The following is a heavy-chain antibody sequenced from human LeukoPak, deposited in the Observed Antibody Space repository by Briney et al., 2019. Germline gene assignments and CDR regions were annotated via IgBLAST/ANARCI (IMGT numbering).Heavy chain of an antibody. D-gene: IGHD1-26*01. CDR1: GGTFSSYA. V-gene: IGHV1-69*13. J-gene: IGHJ1*01. CDR3: ASGEWELQMVPQYFQH. Sequence: SVKVSCKASGGTFSSYAISWVRQAPGQGLEWMGGIIPIFGTANYAQKFQGRVTITADESTSTAHMELSSLRSEDTAVYYCASGEWELQMVPQYFQHWGQGTLVTVSS. CDR2: IIPIFGTA.